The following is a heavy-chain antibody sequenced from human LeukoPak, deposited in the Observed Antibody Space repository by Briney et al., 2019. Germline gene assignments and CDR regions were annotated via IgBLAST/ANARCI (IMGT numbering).Heavy chain of an antibody. CDR3: ARDSSSHAFDI. Sequence: SETLSLTCAVYGGSFSSYYWSWIRQPPGKGLEWIGSIYHSGSTYYNPSLKSRVTILVDTSKNQFSLKLSSVTAADTAVYYCARDSSSHAFDIWGQGTMVTVSS. J-gene: IGHJ3*02. D-gene: IGHD6-6*01. CDR2: IYHSGST. V-gene: IGHV4-34*01. CDR1: GGSFSSYY.